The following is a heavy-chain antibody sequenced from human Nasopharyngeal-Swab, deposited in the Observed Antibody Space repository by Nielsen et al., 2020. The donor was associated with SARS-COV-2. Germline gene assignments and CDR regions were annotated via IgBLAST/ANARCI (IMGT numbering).Heavy chain of an antibody. CDR3: ARIYYDSSGNYQIHRHFDL. V-gene: IGHV4-30-4*01. J-gene: IGHJ2*01. D-gene: IGHD3-22*01. CDR1: GGSMSSGDYY. Sequence: SETLSLTCTLSGGSMSSGDYYWSWIRQPPGKGLEWIGNIYYTGSTYYNPSLKSRISMTVDTSKTQFSLKLRSVTAADTAVYYCARIYYDSSGNYQIHRHFDLWGLGTLVTVSS. CDR2: IYYTGST.